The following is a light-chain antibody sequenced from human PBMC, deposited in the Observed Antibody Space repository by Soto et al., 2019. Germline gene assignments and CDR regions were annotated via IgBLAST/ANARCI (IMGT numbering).Light chain of an antibody. CDR2: DVS. J-gene: IGLJ1*01. CDR1: SSDVGGYNY. V-gene: IGLV2-14*01. Sequence: LTQPASVSGSPGQSITISCTGTSSDVGGYNYVSWYQQHPGKAPKLMIYDVSNRPSGVSNRFSGSKSGNTASLTISGLQAEDEADYYSSSYTSSSTVFGTGTKVTVL. CDR3: SSYTSSSTV.